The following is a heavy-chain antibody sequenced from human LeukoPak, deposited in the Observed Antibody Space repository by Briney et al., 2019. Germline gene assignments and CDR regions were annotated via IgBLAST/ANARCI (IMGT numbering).Heavy chain of an antibody. V-gene: IGHV4-59*01. J-gene: IGHJ3*02. CDR3: ARDRDLDYGDYHDAFDI. Sequence: PSETLSLTCTVSGGSISNYWSWIRQPPGKGLEWIGYIYYSGSTNYNPSLKSRVTISVDTSKNQFSLKLSSVTAADTAVYYCARDRDLDYGDYHDAFDIWGQGTMVTVSS. CDR1: GGSISNY. CDR2: IYYSGST. D-gene: IGHD4-17*01.